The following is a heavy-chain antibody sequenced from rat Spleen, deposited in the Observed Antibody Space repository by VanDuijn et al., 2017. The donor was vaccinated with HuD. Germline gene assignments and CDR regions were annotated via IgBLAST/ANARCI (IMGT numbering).Heavy chain of an antibody. CDR2: ISTSGGST. CDR3: ARLAIPPFDY. D-gene: IGHD3-8*01. CDR1: GFNFNDYW. J-gene: IGHJ2*01. Sequence: EVKLVESGGGLVQPGRSLKLSCAASGFNFNDYWMGWVRQAPTKGLEWVASISTSGGSTYYRDSVKGRFTVSRDNAKSTLYLQMDSLRSEDTASYYCARLAIPPFDYWGQGVMVTVSS. V-gene: IGHV5-25*01.